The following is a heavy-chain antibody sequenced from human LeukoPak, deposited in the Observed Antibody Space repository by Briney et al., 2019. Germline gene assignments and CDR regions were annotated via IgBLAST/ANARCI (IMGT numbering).Heavy chain of an antibody. CDR3: ARDIRYFGYYGMDV. CDR2: IYYSGST. Sequence: PSETLSLTCTVSGGSISSYYWSWIRQPPGKGLEWIGYIYYSGSTNYNPSLKSRVTISVDTSKNQFSLKLSSVTAADTAVYYCARDIRYFGYYGMDVWGQGTTVTVS. V-gene: IGHV4-59*01. J-gene: IGHJ6*02. CDR1: GGSISSYY. D-gene: IGHD3-9*01.